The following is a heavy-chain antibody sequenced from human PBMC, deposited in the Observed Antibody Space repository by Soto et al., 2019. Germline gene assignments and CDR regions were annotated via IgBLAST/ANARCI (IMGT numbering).Heavy chain of an antibody. Sequence: PGGSLRLSCAASGFTFSSYAMSWVRQAPGKGLEWVSAISGSGGSTYYADSVKGRFTISRDNSKNTLYLQMNSLRAEDAAVYYCAPRLDYGSGSYPAYWGQGTLVTVSS. J-gene: IGHJ4*02. D-gene: IGHD3-10*01. CDR2: ISGSGGST. V-gene: IGHV3-23*01. CDR1: GFTFSSYA. CDR3: APRLDYGSGSYPAY.